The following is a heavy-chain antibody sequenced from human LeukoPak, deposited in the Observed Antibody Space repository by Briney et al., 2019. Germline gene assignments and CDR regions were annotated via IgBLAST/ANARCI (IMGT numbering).Heavy chain of an antibody. V-gene: IGHV1-69*05. D-gene: IGHD3-10*01. CDR1: GGTFSSYA. CDR2: IIPIFSTA. J-gene: IGHJ6*03. CDR3: ARGVINYYYMDV. Sequence: SVKVSCKASGGTFSSYAISWVRQAPGQGLEWMGGIIPIFSTANYAQKFQGRVTITTDESTSTAYMELSSLRSEDTAVYYCARGVINYYYMDVWGKGTTVTVSS.